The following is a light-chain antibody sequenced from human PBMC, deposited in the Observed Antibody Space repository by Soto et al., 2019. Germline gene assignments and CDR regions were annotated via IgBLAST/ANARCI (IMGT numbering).Light chain of an antibody. J-gene: IGKJ2*01. CDR3: QQYSAYPYT. CDR2: DAS. CDR1: QTISSW. V-gene: IGKV1-5*01. Sequence: DIQMTQSPSSVSASVGDRVTITCRASQTISSWLAWHQQKSGRAPKLLIYDASSLEGGVPSRFSGSGSGTEFTLTISSLQADDFATYYCQQYSAYPYTFGQGTKVDIK.